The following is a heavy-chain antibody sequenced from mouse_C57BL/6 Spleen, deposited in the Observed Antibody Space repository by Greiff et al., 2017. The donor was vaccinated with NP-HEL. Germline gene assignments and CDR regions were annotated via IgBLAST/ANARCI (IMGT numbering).Heavy chain of an antibody. J-gene: IGHJ2*01. CDR1: GYTFTSYW. V-gene: IGHV1-69*01. Sequence: QVQLKESGAELVMPGASVKLSCKASGYTFTSYWMHWVKQRPGQGLEWIGEIDPSDSYTNYNQKFKGKSTLTVDKSSSTAYMQLSSLTSEDSAVYYCASSYDGYFDYWGQGTTLTVSS. CDR3: ASSYDGYFDY. D-gene: IGHD2-12*01. CDR2: IDPSDSYT.